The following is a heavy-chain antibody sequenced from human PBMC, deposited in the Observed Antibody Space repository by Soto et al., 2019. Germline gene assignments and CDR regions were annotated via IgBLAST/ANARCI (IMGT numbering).Heavy chain of an antibody. V-gene: IGHV3-23*01. CDR3: AQDRSGRQTLDGGSY. J-gene: IGHJ4*02. CDR2: ISGSGGST. CDR1: GFTLSGSA. D-gene: IGHD3-16*01. Sequence: GGSLRLSCAASGFTLSGSAVHWVRQASGKGLEWVSAISGSGGSTYYADSVKGRFTISRDNSKNTLYLQMNSLRAEDTAVYSCAQDRSGRQTLDGGSYWGQGTLVTV.